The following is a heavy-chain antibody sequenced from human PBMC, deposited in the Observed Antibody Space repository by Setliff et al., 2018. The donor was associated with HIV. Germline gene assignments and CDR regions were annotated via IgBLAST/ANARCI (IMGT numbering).Heavy chain of an antibody. Sequence: PSETLSLTCTISGGSFNSDYYFWGWIRQSPGKGLEWIATISYDGNTYYNPSLRTQLTISSAPSQNQFSLTMTSLTAADTAVYFCARGNNNWRRLWGYWGQGNRVTVSS. CDR2: ISYDGNT. D-gene: IGHD2-21*02. CDR3: ARGNNNWRRLWGY. CDR1: GGSFNSDYYF. V-gene: IGHV4-39*07. J-gene: IGHJ4*02.